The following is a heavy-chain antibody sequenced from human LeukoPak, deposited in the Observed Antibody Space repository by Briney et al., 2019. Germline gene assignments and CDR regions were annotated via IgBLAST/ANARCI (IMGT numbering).Heavy chain of an antibody. Sequence: GGSPRLSCSASGFTSMSYLMNGLRQAPGKWLEGVANIKQDGSQKYYVHSVKGLVTISRDNAKNSLYLQMNSLRAEDPAVYYCARVSSKTTVRGLITKKNYYYYYMDVWGKGTTVTISS. V-gene: IGHV3-7*01. CDR3: ARVSSKTTVRGLITKKNYYYYYMDV. J-gene: IGHJ6*03. CDR1: GFTSMSYL. D-gene: IGHD3-10*01. CDR2: IKQDGSQK.